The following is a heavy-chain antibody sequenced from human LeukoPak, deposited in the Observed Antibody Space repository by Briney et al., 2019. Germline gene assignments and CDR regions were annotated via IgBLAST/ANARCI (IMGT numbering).Heavy chain of an antibody. CDR2: ISVDGKSI. D-gene: IGHD3-10*01. CDR3: ASNYYGSGSYCFDI. CDR1: GFIFTNYA. V-gene: IGHV3-30*14. J-gene: IGHJ3*02. Sequence: GGSLRLSCAASGFIFTNYAMHWVRQAPGERPERVAVISVDGKSIFYTDSVKGRFTISRHNSKNTLYLQMNSLRAEDTAVYYCASNYYGSGSYCFDIWGQGTMVTVSS.